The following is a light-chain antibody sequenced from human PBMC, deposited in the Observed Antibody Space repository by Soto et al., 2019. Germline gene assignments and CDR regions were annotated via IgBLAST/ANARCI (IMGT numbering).Light chain of an antibody. J-gene: IGLJ1*01. CDR3: TSYTTGDTLV. V-gene: IGLV2-14*03. CDR1: SSDIGGYDY. CDR2: EVI. Sequence: QSALTQPASVSGSPGQSITISCTGTSSDIGGYDYVSWYQQHPGKAPKLMIYEVIHRPSGVSNRFSGSKSDNTASLTISGLQAEDESEYYCTSYTTGDTLVFGGGTKVTVL.